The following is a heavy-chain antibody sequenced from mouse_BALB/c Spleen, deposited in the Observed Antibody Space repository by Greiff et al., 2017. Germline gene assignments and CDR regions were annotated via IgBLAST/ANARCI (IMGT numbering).Heavy chain of an antibody. CDR1: GYTFTSYW. D-gene: IGHD2-4*01. CDR2: IYPGDGDT. CDR3: AFYDYGVAY. J-gene: IGHJ3*01. Sequence: VQLQQSGAELARPGASVKLSCKASGYTFTSYWMQWVKQRPGQGLEWIGAIYPGDGDTRYTQKFKGKATLTADKSSSTAYMQLSSLASEDSAVYYCAFYDYGVAYWGQGTLVTVSA. V-gene: IGHV1-87*01.